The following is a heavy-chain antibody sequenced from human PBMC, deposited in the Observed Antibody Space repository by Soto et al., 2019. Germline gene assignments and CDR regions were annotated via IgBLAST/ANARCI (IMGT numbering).Heavy chain of an antibody. CDR2: IIPIFGTA. CDR3: ARNTNSGSSNYYYYYGMDV. CDR1: GGTFSSYA. D-gene: IGHD3-10*01. Sequence: QVQLVQSGAEVKKPGSSVKVSCKASGGTFSSYAISWVRQAPGQGLEWMGGIIPIFGTANYAQKFQGRVTITADESTSTAYMELSSLRSEDTAVYDCARNTNSGSSNYYYYYGMDVWGQGTTVTVSS. J-gene: IGHJ6*02. V-gene: IGHV1-69*01.